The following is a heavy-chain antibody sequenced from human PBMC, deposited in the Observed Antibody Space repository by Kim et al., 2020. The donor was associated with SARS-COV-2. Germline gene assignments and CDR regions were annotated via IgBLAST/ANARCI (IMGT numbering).Heavy chain of an antibody. Sequence: EGSYLDSVDGRGTISSDNAKNSVYLQMSCLRAGDMAVYYCARAGDRRSADYWGQGTLVTVSS. V-gene: IGHV3-7*03. CDR2: EG. D-gene: IGHD3-16*01. CDR3: ARAGDRRSADY. J-gene: IGHJ4*02.